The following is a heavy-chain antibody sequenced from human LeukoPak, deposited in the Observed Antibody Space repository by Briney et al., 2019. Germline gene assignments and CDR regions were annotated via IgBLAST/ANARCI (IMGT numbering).Heavy chain of an antibody. J-gene: IGHJ3*02. CDR3: TRPVAAPPDGFDI. D-gene: IGHD6-19*01. V-gene: IGHV3-48*01. CDR1: GFTFSSYA. Sequence: GGSLRLSCAASGFTFSSYAMKWVRQAPGKGLEWVSYISGSGNTIYYADSVKGRFTISRDSSKNSLYLQMDSLITEDTAMYYCTRPVAAPPDGFDIWGQGTMVTVSS. CDR2: ISGSGNTI.